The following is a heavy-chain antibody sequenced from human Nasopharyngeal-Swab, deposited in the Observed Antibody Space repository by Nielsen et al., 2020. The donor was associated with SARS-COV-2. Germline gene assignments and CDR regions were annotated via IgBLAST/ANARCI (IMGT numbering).Heavy chain of an antibody. V-gene: IGHV1-18*04. CDR1: GYTFTSYG. Sequence: ASVKVSCKASGYTFTSYGISWVRQAPGQGLEWMGWISAYNGNTNYAQKLQGRVTMTTDTSTSTAYMELRSLRSDDTAVYYCARDLAVSYYYDSSGYYGFGYCGQGTLVTVSS. J-gene: IGHJ4*02. CDR2: ISAYNGNT. CDR3: ARDLAVSYYYDSSGYYGFGY. D-gene: IGHD3-22*01.